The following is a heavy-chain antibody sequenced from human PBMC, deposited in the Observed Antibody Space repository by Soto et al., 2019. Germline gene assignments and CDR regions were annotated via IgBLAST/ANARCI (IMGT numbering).Heavy chain of an antibody. V-gene: IGHV4-4*02. Sequence: PSETLSLTCAVSGGSISSSNWWSWVRQPPGKGLEWIGEIYHSGSTNYNPSLKSRVTISVDKSKNQFSLELSSLTAADTAVYYCAGALRGSSPPSAVAGTLDYWGQGTLVTVSS. D-gene: IGHD6-19*01. J-gene: IGHJ4*02. CDR1: GGSISSSNW. CDR2: IYHSGST. CDR3: AGALRGSSPPSAVAGTLDY.